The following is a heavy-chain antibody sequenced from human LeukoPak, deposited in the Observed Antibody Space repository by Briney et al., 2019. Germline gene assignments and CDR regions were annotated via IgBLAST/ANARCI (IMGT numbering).Heavy chain of an antibody. Sequence: ASVKVSCKVSGYTLTELSMHWVRQAPGKGLEWMGGFDPEDGETIYAQKFQGRVTMTEDTSTDTAYMELSSLRSEDTAEYYCATNSQTDRQLSHFYDSSGYRFDYWGQGTLVTVSS. D-gene: IGHD3-22*01. CDR1: GYTLTELS. J-gene: IGHJ4*02. CDR3: ATNSQTDRQLSHFYDSSGYRFDY. CDR2: FDPEDGET. V-gene: IGHV1-24*01.